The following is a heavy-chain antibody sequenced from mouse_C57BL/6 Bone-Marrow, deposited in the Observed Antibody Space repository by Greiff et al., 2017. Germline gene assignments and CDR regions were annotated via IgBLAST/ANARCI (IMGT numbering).Heavy chain of an antibody. V-gene: IGHV1-55*01. D-gene: IGHD2-4*01. Sequence: QVQLQQPGAELVKPGASVTMSCKASGYTFTSYWITWVKQRPGQGLEWIGDIYPGSGSTNYNEKFKSKATLTVDTSASTAYMQLSSLTSEDSAVYYCARSYDYDFAYWGQGTLVTVSA. CDR2: IYPGSGST. J-gene: IGHJ3*01. CDR1: GYTFTSYW. CDR3: ARSYDYDFAY.